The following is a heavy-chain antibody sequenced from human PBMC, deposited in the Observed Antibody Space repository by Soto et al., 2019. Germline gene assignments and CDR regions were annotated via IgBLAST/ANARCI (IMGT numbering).Heavy chain of an antibody. Sequence: EEQLVESGGGLVKPGGSLRLSCAASGFIFRTYSMSWVRQAPGKGLEWVSSISSSGTYIFYTDSVKGRFTISRDNAKNSLYLQMNSLRAEDTAVYYCARDRARTTNAFDSWGQGTLVTVSS. CDR1: GFIFRTYS. V-gene: IGHV3-21*01. D-gene: IGHD3-10*01. CDR3: ARDRARTTNAFDS. CDR2: ISSSGTYI. J-gene: IGHJ3*01.